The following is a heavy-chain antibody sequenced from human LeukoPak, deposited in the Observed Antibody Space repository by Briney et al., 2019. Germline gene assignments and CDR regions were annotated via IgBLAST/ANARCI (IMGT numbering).Heavy chain of an antibody. J-gene: IGHJ4*02. V-gene: IGHV1-18*01. CDR1: GYTFTSYG. Sequence: GASVKVSCKASGYTFTSYGISWVRQALGQGLEWMGWISAYNGNTNYAQKLQGRVTMTTDTSTSTAYMELRSLRSDDTAVYYCARGGEGTENYDYVWGSYPFDYWGQGTLVTVSS. CDR3: ARGGEGTENYDYVWGSYPFDY. D-gene: IGHD3-16*01. CDR2: ISAYNGNT.